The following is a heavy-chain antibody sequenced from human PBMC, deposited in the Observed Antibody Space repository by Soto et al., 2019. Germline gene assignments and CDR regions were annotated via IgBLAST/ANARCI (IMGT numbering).Heavy chain of an antibody. CDR3: ARDVVASPPNYYYGMDV. V-gene: IGHV4-30-4*01. CDR1: GGSISSGDYY. Sequence: QVQLQESGPGLVKPSQTLSLTCTVSGGSISSGDYYWSWIRQPPGKGLEWIGYIYYSGSTYYNPSLKSRVTISVDTSKNQFSLKLSSVTAADTAVYYCARDVVASPPNYYYGMDVWGQGTTVTVSS. CDR2: IYYSGST. D-gene: IGHD2-21*01. J-gene: IGHJ6*02.